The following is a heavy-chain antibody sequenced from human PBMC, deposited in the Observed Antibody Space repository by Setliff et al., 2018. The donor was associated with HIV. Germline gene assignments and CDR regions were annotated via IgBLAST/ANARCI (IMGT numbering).Heavy chain of an antibody. J-gene: IGHJ4*02. CDR3: WSGYTSGR. V-gene: IGHV3-7*01. CDR1: GFTFTNYW. D-gene: IGHD6-19*01. CDR2: ISNDGGRE. Sequence: GGSLRLSCAASGFTFTNYWMALIRQAPGRGLEWAAIISNDGGREYYVDSVKGRFTISRDNAKSSLYLQMESLRVEDTSVYYCWSGYTSGRWGQGTLVTVSS.